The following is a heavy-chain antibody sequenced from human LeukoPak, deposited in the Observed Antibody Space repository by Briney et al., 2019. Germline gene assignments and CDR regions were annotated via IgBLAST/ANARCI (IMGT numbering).Heavy chain of an antibody. V-gene: IGHV1-2*04. J-gene: IGHJ3*02. CDR3: ARESIVVVTATLNACDI. Sequence: ASVKVSCKASGYTFTVYYMHWVRQAPGQGLEWMGWINPNSGGTNYAQKFQGWVTMTRDTSISTAYMELSRLRSDDTAVYYCARESIVVVTATLNACDIWGQGTMVTVSS. CDR1: GYTFTVYY. D-gene: IGHD2-21*02. CDR2: INPNSGGT.